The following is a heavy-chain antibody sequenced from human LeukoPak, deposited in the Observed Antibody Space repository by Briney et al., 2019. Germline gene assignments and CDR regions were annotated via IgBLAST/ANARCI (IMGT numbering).Heavy chain of an antibody. D-gene: IGHD2-2*01. Sequence: ASVKVSCKVSGYTLTELSMHWVRQAPGKGLEWMGGFDPEDGETIYAQKFQGRVTMTEDTSTDTAYKELSSLRSEDTAVYYCATGYLLRGYYFDYWGQGTLVTVSS. V-gene: IGHV1-24*01. CDR1: GYTLTELS. J-gene: IGHJ4*02. CDR3: ATGYLLRGYYFDY. CDR2: FDPEDGET.